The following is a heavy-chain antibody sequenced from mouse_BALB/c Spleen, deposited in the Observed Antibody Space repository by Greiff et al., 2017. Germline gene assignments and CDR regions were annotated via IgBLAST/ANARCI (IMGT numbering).Heavy chain of an antibody. CDR1: GFTFSSYT. CDR3: TRDGDVYYYFDY. D-gene: IGHD2-1*01. Sequence: EVHLVESGGGLVQPGGSRKLSCAASGFTFSSYTMSWVRQTPEKRLEWVATISSGGSYTYYPDSVKGRFTISRDNAKNTLYLQMSSLKSEDTAMYYCTRDGDVYYYFDYWGQGTTLTVSS. CDR2: ISSGGSYT. J-gene: IGHJ2*01. V-gene: IGHV5-6-4*01.